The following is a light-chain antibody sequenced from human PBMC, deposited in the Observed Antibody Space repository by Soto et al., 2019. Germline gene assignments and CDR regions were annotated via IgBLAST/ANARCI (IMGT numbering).Light chain of an antibody. V-gene: IGKV3D-20*01. J-gene: IGKJ5*01. CDR1: QSVSSSS. Sequence: IVLTQSPATLSLSKGERATLSCGASQSVSSSSLAWYQQKPGLAPRLLIYDSSSRATGISGRFSGGGSGTDFTLTISRLEPEDFAVYYCQQYGTSPITFGQGRLLEIK. CDR2: DSS. CDR3: QQYGTSPIT.